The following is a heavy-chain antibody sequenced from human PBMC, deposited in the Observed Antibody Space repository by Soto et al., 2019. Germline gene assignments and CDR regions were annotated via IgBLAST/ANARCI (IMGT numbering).Heavy chain of an antibody. J-gene: IGHJ4*02. V-gene: IGHV1-18*01. D-gene: IGHD2-15*01. Sequence: ASVKVSCEASGYTFTNYDITWVRQAPGQGLEWMGWISSYNGNTIHAQKLQGRVTMTTDTSTGTAYMELRSLRSDDTAVYYCARTQGDCSGGSCYSRPSDYWGQGTLVTVSS. CDR1: GYTFTNYD. CDR2: ISSYNGNT. CDR3: ARTQGDCSGGSCYSRPSDY.